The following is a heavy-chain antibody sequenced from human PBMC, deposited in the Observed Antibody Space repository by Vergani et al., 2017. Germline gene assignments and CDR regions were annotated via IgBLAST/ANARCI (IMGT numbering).Heavy chain of an antibody. V-gene: IGHV4-61*02. CDR3: ARGPYYYGDGGRSKWFDT. Sequence: QVQLQESGPGLVKPSQTLSLTCTVSGGPLSSGSYYWSWIRQPAGKGLEWIGRIYTSGSTTYNPSLKSRVTISVDTSKNQFSLKLRPVTAADTAVYYCARGPYYYGDGGRSKWFDTWGQGTLVTVSS. CDR1: GGPLSSGSYY. CDR2: IYTSGST. J-gene: IGHJ5*01. D-gene: IGHD3-10*01.